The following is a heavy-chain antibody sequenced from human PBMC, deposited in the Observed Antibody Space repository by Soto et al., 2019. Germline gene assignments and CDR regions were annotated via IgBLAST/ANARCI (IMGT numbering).Heavy chain of an antibody. V-gene: IGHV3-33*01. CDR2: IWHDGSNK. D-gene: IGHD2-21*02. Sequence: GGSLRLSCAASGFTFSTYAMHWVRQTPDKGLEWVAIIWHDGSNKYYVDSVKGRFTISRDNSKNTMYLQMNSLRAEDTDVYYCVREKFGDDFGYWGEGTQVTVAS. J-gene: IGHJ4*02. CDR1: GFTFSTYA. CDR3: VREKFGDDFGY.